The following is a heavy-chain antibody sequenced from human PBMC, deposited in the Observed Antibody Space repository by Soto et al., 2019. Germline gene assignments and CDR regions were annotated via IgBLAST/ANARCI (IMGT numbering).Heavy chain of an antibody. V-gene: IGHV3-21*01. CDR3: ARDKLVLVVPAAANWFDP. J-gene: IGHJ5*02. Sequence: LRLSCAASGFTFSSYSMNWVRQAPGRGLEWVSSISSSSSYIYYADSVKGRFTISRDNAKNSLYLQMNSLRAEDTAVYYCARDKLVLVVPAAANWFDPWGQGTLVTVSS. D-gene: IGHD2-2*01. CDR1: GFTFSSYS. CDR2: ISSSSSYI.